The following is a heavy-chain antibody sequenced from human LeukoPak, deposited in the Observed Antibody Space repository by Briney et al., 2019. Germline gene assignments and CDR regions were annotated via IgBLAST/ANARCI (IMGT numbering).Heavy chain of an antibody. CDR3: ARHSGGMDV. CDR2: ISSSGSPI. CDR1: GFILSSYE. Sequence: PGGSLRLSCGASGFILSSYEMNWVRQAPGKGLEWVAYISSSGSPIYFADSVTGRFTISRDNAKNSLYLQMNSLRVEDTAVYYCARHSGGMDVWGQGTTVTVSS. J-gene: IGHJ6*02. V-gene: IGHV3-48*03. D-gene: IGHD1-26*01.